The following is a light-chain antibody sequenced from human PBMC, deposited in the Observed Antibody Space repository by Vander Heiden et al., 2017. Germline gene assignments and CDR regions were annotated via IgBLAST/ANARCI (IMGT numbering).Light chain of an antibody. CDR1: QSISDY. J-gene: IGKJ1*01. CDR3: QQTYSSPPT. V-gene: IGKV1-39*01. Sequence: IQMTQSPSFLSASVGDRLTITCRASQSISDYVNWYQQKPGKAPKRLIYAASSLQSGIPSRFSGSGSGRDFTLTISSLQPEDFATYYCQQTYSSPPTFGQGTKVEVK. CDR2: AAS.